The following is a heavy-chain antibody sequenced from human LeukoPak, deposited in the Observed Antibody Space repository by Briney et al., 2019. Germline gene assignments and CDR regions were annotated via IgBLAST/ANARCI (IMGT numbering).Heavy chain of an antibody. Sequence: SVKVSCKASGGTFSRYAISWVRQAPGQGLEWMGGIIPMYGTTNYAQKFQGRVTITADESTSTAYKELSSLRSEDTALYYCARDRDDSSGYYYGRVLEYWGQGTLVTVSS. J-gene: IGHJ4*02. D-gene: IGHD3-22*01. CDR1: GGTFSRYA. CDR2: IIPMYGTT. V-gene: IGHV1-69*13. CDR3: ARDRDDSSGYYYGRVLEY.